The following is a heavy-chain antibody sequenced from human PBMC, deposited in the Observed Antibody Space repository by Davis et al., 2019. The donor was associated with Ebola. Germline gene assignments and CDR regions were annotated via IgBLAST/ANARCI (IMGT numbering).Heavy chain of an antibody. D-gene: IGHD1-26*01. CDR1: GGTFSSYA. J-gene: IGHJ6*04. V-gene: IGHV1-69*13. Sequence: SVKVSCKASGGTFSSYAISWVRQAPGQGLEWMGGIIPIFGTANYAQKFQGRVTITADESTSTAYMELSSLRSEDTAVYYCARGPRGSYYGYYYYDMDVWGKGTTVTVSS. CDR2: IIPIFGTA. CDR3: ARGPRGSYYGYYYYDMDV.